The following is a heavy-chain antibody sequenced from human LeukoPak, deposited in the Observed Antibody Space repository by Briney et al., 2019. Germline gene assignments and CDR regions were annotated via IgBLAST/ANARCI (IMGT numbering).Heavy chain of an antibody. CDR2: IYYSGST. CDR1: GGSISSGGYY. D-gene: IGHD3-22*01. J-gene: IGHJ4*02. CDR3: ARDRGYYYDSSGYYSGYFDY. V-gene: IGHV4-31*03. Sequence: SETLSLTCTVSGGSISSGGYYWSWIRQHPGKGLEWIGYIYYSGSTYYNPSLKSRVTISVDTSKNQFSLKLSSVTAADTAVYYCARDRGYYYDSSGYYSGYFDYWGQRTLVTVSS.